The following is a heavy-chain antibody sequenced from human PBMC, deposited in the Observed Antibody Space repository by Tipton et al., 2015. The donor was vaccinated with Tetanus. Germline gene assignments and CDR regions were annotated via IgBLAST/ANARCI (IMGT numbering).Heavy chain of an antibody. CDR3: ARGRDQYKSGNY. Sequence: TLSPTCTVSGGSISSFYWYWIRQPPGKGLEWIGEIHPSGSVNYNPSLKSRVTILLDTSENQFSLKLSSVTGADTAVYYCARGRDQYKSGNYWGQGTLVTVSS. D-gene: IGHD5-24*01. CDR1: GGSISSFY. CDR2: IHPSGSV. J-gene: IGHJ4*02. V-gene: IGHV4-34*01.